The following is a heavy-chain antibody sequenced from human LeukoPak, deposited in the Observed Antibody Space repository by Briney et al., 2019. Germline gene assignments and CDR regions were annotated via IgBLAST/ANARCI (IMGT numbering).Heavy chain of an antibody. J-gene: IGHJ4*02. V-gene: IGHV7-4-1*02. CDR2: INTTTGSP. CDR3: ARTVLGATGYFDY. Sequence: ASVKVSCTASGYTFTSYAMNWVRQAPGQGLEWMGWINTTTGSPTYAQGFTGRFVFSLDTSVSTTYLQISSLEAEDTAVYYCARTVLGATGYFDYWGQGTLITVSS. D-gene: IGHD1-26*01. CDR1: GYTFTSYA.